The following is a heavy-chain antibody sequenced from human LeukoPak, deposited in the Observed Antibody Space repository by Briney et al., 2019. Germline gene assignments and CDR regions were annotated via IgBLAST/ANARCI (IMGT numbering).Heavy chain of an antibody. V-gene: IGHV3-23*01. CDR3: ARDLSDSSDYYGLLDY. CDR1: GFTFSAYA. CDR2: IGSDNKP. J-gene: IGHJ4*02. D-gene: IGHD3-22*01. Sequence: GGSLRLSCEASGFTFSAYAMTWVHQAPGKGLEWVSSIGSDNKPHYSESVKGRFAISRDNSKSMLFLQLNSLRAEDTALYYCARDLSDSSDYYGLLDYWGQGTLVTVSS.